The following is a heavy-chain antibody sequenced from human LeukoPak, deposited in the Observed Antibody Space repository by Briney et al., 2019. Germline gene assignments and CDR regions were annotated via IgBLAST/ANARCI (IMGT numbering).Heavy chain of an antibody. V-gene: IGHV4-59*01. CDR2: IYYSGST. CDR3: ARELIVGATRYFQH. CDR1: GGSISSYY. D-gene: IGHD1-26*01. Sequence: PSETLSLTCTVSGGSISSYYWSWIRQPPGKGLEWIGYIYYSGSTNYNPSLKSRVTISVDTSKNQFSLKLSSVTAADTAVYYCARELIVGATRYFQHWGQGTLVTVSS. J-gene: IGHJ1*01.